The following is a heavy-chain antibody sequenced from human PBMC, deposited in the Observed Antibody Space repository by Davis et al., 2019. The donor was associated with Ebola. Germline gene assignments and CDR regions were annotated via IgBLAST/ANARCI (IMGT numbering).Heavy chain of an antibody. D-gene: IGHD3-22*01. V-gene: IGHV4-39*01. CDR2: IYYRGTT. J-gene: IGHJ4*02. CDR1: GGSISSHY. Sequence: MPSETLSLTCVVSGGSISSHYWGWIRQPPGKGLEWIGSIYYRGTTYYTPSLKSRVPISVDTSKTQFSLKLSSVTAADTAVYYCARLDSKPYWGQGTLVTVSS. CDR3: ARLDSKPY.